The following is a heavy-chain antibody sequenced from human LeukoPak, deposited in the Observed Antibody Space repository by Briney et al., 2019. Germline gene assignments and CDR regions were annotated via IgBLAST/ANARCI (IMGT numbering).Heavy chain of an antibody. CDR1: GGSISSGGYS. V-gene: IGHV4-31*03. CDR2: IYYSGST. Sequence: SETLSLTCTVSGGSISSGGYSWSWIRQHPGKGLEWIGYIYYSGSTYYNPSLKSRVTISVDTSKNQFSLKLSSVTAADTAVYYCARGDCSGGSCYREVAVYWGQGTLVTVSS. CDR3: ARGDCSGGSCYREVAVY. J-gene: IGHJ4*02. D-gene: IGHD2-15*01.